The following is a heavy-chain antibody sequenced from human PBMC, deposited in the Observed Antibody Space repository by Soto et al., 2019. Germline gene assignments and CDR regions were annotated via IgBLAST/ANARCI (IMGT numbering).Heavy chain of an antibody. Sequence: QVQLVQSGAEVKKPGSSVKVSSKPSGAPFSSYTIAWGRQAPGQGLEWMGRIIPILGIANYAQKFQGRVTITADKSTSTAYMELSSLRSEDTAVYYCARGLGGSYWGQGTLVTVSS. V-gene: IGHV1-69*02. D-gene: IGHD3-16*01. CDR1: GAPFSSYT. CDR2: IIPILGIA. CDR3: ARGLGGSY. J-gene: IGHJ4*02.